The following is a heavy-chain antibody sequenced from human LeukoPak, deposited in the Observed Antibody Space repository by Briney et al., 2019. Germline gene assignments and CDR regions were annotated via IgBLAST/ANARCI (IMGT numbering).Heavy chain of an antibody. CDR3: AREGSSVTTGAFDI. Sequence: ASVKVSCKASGYTFTGYYMHWVRQAPGQGLKWMGWINPNSVDTEYVQKFQGRVTMTRDTSISTAYMELSRLRSGDAAVYYCAREGSSVTTGAFDIWGQGTMVTVSS. V-gene: IGHV1-2*02. D-gene: IGHD4-17*01. CDR1: GYTFTGYY. CDR2: INPNSVDT. J-gene: IGHJ3*02.